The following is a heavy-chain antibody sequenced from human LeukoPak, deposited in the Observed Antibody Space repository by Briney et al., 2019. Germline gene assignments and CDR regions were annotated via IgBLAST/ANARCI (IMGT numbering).Heavy chain of an antibody. CDR2: FDPEDDEK. CDR1: GYILSELS. J-gene: IGHJ3*02. CDR3: ATPNLETYYYGSDAFDI. Sequence: ASATVSCTVSGYILSELSMHWVRQAPGKGLEWMGGFDPEDDEKMYAQKFQGRVTMTEDTSTDTAYMELSSLRSEDTAVYYCATPNLETYYYGSDAFDIWGQGTMVTVSS. V-gene: IGHV1-24*01. D-gene: IGHD3-10*01.